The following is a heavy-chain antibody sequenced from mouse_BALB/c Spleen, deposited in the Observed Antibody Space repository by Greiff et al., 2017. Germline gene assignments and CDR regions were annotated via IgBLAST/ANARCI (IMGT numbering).Heavy chain of an antibody. V-gene: IGHV2-9*02. CDR3: ARDRNSYAMDY. Sequence: QVQLKQSGPGLVAPSQSLSITCTVSGFSLTSYGVHWVRQPPGKGLEWLGVIWAGGSTNYNSALMSRLSISKDNSKSQVFLKMNSLQTDEAAMYFCARDRNSYAMDYWGQGTSVTVSS. CDR2: IWAGGST. J-gene: IGHJ4*01. CDR1: GFSLTSYG.